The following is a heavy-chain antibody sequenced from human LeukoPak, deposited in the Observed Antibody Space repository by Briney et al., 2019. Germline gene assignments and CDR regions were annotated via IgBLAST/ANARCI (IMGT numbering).Heavy chain of an antibody. CDR1: GFTFGSYA. D-gene: IGHD3-10*01. J-gene: IGHJ6*03. Sequence: PGGSLRLSCAASGFTFGSYAMHWVRQAPGKGLEWVAVISYDGSNKYYADSVKGRFTISRDNSKNTLYLQMNSLRAEDTAVYYCARDGAAGGYYYYYYMDVWGKGTTVTVS. CDR2: ISYDGSNK. V-gene: IGHV3-30-3*01. CDR3: ARDGAAGGYYYYYYMDV.